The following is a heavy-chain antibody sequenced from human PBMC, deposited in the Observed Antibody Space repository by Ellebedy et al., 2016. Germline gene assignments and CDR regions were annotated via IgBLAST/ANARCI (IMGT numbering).Heavy chain of an antibody. CDR1: GFTFDDYG. V-gene: IGHV3-20*04. Sequence: GESLKISCAASGFTFDDYGMSWVRQAPGKGLEWVSGINWNGGSTGYADSVKGRFTISRDNAKNSLYLQMNSLRAEDTALYYCATAYTVTTQHAFDIWGQGTMVTVSS. J-gene: IGHJ3*02. CDR3: ATAYTVTTQHAFDI. CDR2: INWNGGST. D-gene: IGHD4-17*01.